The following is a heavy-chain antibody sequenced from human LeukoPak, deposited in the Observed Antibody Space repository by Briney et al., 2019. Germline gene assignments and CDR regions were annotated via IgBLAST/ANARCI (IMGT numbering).Heavy chain of an antibody. Sequence: SGGSLRLSCAASGFTFSGSAMHWVRQACGKGLEWVGRIRSKANSYATAYAASVKGRFTISRDDSKNTAYLQMNSLKTEDTAVYYCTRQWGYCSSTSCYNWFDPWGQGTLVTVSS. D-gene: IGHD2-2*01. CDR1: GFTFSGSA. J-gene: IGHJ5*02. CDR2: IRSKANSYAT. CDR3: TRQWGYCSSTSCYNWFDP. V-gene: IGHV3-73*01.